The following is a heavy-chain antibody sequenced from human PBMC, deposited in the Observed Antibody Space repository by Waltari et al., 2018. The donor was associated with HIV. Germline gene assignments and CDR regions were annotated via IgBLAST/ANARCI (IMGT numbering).Heavy chain of an antibody. CDR2: IGKTVGDT. D-gene: IGHD1-20*01. J-gene: IGHJ5*02. CDR1: GFTFGSRA. V-gene: IGHV3-23*01. Sequence: EVQLLESGGGLVQPGGSLRLSCAVSGFTFGSRAMTWVRQTPGKGLELVSSIGKTVGDTYYADSVRGRFTISRDSSNNTLYLQMTSLRVEDTAVYYCAIPNWNPRGDWFDPWGQGTLVIVSS. CDR3: AIPNWNPRGDWFDP.